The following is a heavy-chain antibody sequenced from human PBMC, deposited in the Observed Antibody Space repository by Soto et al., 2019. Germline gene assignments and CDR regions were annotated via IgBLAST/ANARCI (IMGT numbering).Heavy chain of an antibody. V-gene: IGHV3-23*01. CDR2: ISGSGGST. J-gene: IGHJ3*02. D-gene: IGHD3-3*01. CDR1: GFTFSSYA. CDR3: AKDRRITIFGSRPPDAFDI. Sequence: GSLRLSCAASGFTFSSYAMSWVRQAPGKGLKWVSAISGSGGSTYNADSVKGRFTISRDNSKNTLYLQMHSLRAEDTAVYYCAKDRRITIFGSRPPDAFDIWGQGTLVTVSS.